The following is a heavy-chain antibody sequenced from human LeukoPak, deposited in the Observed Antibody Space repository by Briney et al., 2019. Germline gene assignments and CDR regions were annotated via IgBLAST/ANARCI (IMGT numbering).Heavy chain of an antibody. CDR1: GFSLSSSA. D-gene: IGHD6-19*01. V-gene: IGHV3-64*02. CDR3: ARIRSGWYFDY. Sequence: GGSLRLSCTASGFSLSSSAMHWVRHAQGKGLEFVSVITSSGTGTDYADSVKGRFTISRDNSKNTLYLQMGSLRADDMAIYYCARIRSGWYFDYWGQGTLVTVSS. J-gene: IGHJ4*02. CDR2: ITSSGTGT.